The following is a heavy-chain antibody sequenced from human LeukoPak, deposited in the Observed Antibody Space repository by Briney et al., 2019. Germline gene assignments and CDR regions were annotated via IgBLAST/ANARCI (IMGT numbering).Heavy chain of an antibody. D-gene: IGHD3-9*01. CDR3: SRGSRTYDILTGYLLLNWFDP. Sequence: SETLPLTCAGYGGSFSGYYWSWLRPPAAKGLEWMGEIYHCGSTNYNPAHKSRVTISVDTSKNQFSLKLSSVTAADPAVYYCSRGSRTYDILTGYLLLNWFDPWGQGTLVTVA. V-gene: IGHV4-34*01. CDR2: IYHCGST. CDR1: GGSFSGYY. J-gene: IGHJ5*02.